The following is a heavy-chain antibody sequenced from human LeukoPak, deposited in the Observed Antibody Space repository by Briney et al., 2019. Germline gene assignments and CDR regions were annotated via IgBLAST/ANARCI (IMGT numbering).Heavy chain of an antibody. J-gene: IGHJ4*02. CDR3: ARCQYYYDSSGYFY. Sequence: SETLSLTCAVYGGSFSGYYWSWIRQPPGKGLEWIGEINHSGSTNYNPSLKSRVTISVDTSKNQFSLKLSSVTAADTAVYYCARCQYYYDSSGYFYWGQGTLVTVSS. CDR1: GGSFSGYY. V-gene: IGHV4-34*01. D-gene: IGHD3-22*01. CDR2: INHSGST.